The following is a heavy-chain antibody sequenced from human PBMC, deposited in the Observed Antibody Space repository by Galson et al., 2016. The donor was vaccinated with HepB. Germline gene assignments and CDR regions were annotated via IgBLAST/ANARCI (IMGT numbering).Heavy chain of an antibody. CDR3: ARPGGSNHYYNAMDV. Sequence: LSLTCTVSGGSILSRSYYWGWIRQPPGKGLEWIGSIHYTGTTYYNPSLKSRVTIFLDTSKNEFSLKLSSVTAADTAVYFCARPGGSNHYYNAMDVWGQGTTVIVSS. V-gene: IGHV4-39*01. CDR2: IHYTGTT. CDR1: GGSILSRSYY. J-gene: IGHJ6*02. D-gene: IGHD1-26*01.